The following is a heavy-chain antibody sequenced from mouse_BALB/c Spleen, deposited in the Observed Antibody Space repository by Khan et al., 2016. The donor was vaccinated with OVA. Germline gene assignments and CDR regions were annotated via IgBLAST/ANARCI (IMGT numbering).Heavy chain of an antibody. Sequence: QVQLKESGAELAKPGASVKMSCKASGYSFTSYWKHWVRQRPGQGLEWIGYINPSTGYTVYNQKFKDKATLTADKSSSTAYMQLSSLTSEESAVYYCARGGYGSFAYWGQGTLVTVSA. J-gene: IGHJ3*01. CDR3: ARGGYGSFAY. V-gene: IGHV1-7*01. D-gene: IGHD2-2*01. CDR2: INPSTGYT. CDR1: GYSFTSYW.